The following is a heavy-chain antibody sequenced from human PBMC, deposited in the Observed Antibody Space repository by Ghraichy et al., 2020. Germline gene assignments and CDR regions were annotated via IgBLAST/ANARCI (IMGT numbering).Heavy chain of an antibody. Sequence: ASVKVSCKASGYTFTGYYMHRVRQAPGQGLEWMGWINPNSGGTNYAQKFQGRVTMTRDTSISTAYMELSRLRSDDTAVYYCARVRRSSGRYYYYGMDVRGQGTRVIV. CDR1: GYTFTGYY. D-gene: IGHD6-19*01. CDR3: ARVRRSSGRYYYYGMDV. J-gene: IGHJ6*02. V-gene: IGHV1-2*02. CDR2: INPNSGGT.